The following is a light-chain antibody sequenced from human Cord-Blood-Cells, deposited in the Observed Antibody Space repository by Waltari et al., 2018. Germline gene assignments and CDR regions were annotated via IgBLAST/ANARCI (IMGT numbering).Light chain of an antibody. Sequence: QSALTQPASVSGSPGQSITISCTGTSSDVGGYNYVSWYQQHPGKAPTLMIYDVSNRPSGVSNRFSGSKSGNTASLTISGLQAKDEADYYCSSYTSSSTLYVFVTGTKVTVL. CDR3: SSYTSSSTLYV. CDR1: SSDVGGYNY. V-gene: IGLV2-14*01. J-gene: IGLJ1*01. CDR2: DVS.